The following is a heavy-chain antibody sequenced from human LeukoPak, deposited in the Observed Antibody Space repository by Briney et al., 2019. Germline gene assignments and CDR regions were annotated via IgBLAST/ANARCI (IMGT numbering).Heavy chain of an antibody. D-gene: IGHD6-6*01. Sequence: GKSLRLSCAASGFTFSNYAMHWVRQAPGKGLEWVAVTSYDESNKYYADSVKGRFTISRDNSKKTLYLQMNSLRGEDTAVYCCARVVVSSSSDYFDYWGQGTLVIVSS. CDR1: GFTFSNYA. CDR3: ARVVVSSSSDYFDY. CDR2: TSYDESNK. V-gene: IGHV3-30*04. J-gene: IGHJ4*02.